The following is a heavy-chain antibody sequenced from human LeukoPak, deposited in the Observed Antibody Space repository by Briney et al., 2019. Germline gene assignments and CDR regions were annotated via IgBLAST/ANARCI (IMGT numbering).Heavy chain of an antibody. V-gene: IGHV3-30*18. CDR3: AKRAVAGVSGDY. D-gene: IGHD6-19*01. CDR1: GFTLSSYG. J-gene: IGHJ4*02. Sequence: PGRSLRLSCAASGFTLSSYGMHWVRQAPGKGPEWVAVISYDGSNKYYADSVKGRFTISRDNSKNTLYLQMNSLRAEDTAVYYCAKRAVAGVSGDYWGQGTLVTVSS. CDR2: ISYDGSNK.